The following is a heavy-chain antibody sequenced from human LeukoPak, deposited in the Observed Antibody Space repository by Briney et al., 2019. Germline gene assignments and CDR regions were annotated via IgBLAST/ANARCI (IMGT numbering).Heavy chain of an antibody. CDR3: ARTMSSSWDPGYYYYYMDV. J-gene: IGHJ6*03. Sequence: PSQTLSLTRTVCGGSLSSGSYYGSWIRQPAGKGLEWIGRIYTSGSTNYNPSLKSRVTISVDTSKNQFSLKLSSVTAADTAVYYCARTMSSSWDPGYYYYYMDVWGKGTTVTVSS. CDR2: IYTSGST. V-gene: IGHV4-61*02. CDR1: GGSLSSGSYY. D-gene: IGHD6-13*01.